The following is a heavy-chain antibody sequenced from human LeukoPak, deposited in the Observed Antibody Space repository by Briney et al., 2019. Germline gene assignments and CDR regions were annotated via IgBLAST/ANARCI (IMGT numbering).Heavy chain of an antibody. J-gene: IGHJ5*02. CDR2: ISSSSSYI. CDR1: GFTFSSYS. CDR3: ARGLPTVVTRFVCWFDP. D-gene: IGHD4-23*01. V-gene: IGHV3-21*01. Sequence: SGGSLRLSCAASGFTFSSYSMNWVRQAPGKGLEWVSSISSSSSYIYYADSVKGRFTISRDNAKNSLYLQMNSLRAEDTAVYYCARGLPTVVTRFVCWFDPWGQGTLVTVSS.